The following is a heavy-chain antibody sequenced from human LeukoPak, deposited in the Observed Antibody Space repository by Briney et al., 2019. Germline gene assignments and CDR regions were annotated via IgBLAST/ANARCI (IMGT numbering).Heavy chain of an antibody. CDR1: GFTFDDYA. D-gene: IGHD2-2*01. CDR3: AKGLGYCSSTSCSKLSYYYGMDV. CDR2: ISWNSGSI. J-gene: IGHJ6*02. Sequence: PGGSLRLSCAASGFTFDDYAMHWVRQAPGKGPEWVSGISWNSGSIGYADSVKGRFTISRDNAKNSLYLQMNSLRAEDTALYYCAKGLGYCSSTSCSKLSYYYGMDVWGQGTTVIVSS. V-gene: IGHV3-9*01.